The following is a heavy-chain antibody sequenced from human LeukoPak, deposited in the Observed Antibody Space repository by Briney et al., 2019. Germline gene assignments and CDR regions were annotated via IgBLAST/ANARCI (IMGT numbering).Heavy chain of an antibody. CDR3: ARGGNFWSGYSLMY. V-gene: IGHV4-34*01. CDR2: INHSGST. J-gene: IGHJ4*02. Sequence: PETLSLTCAVYGGSFSGYYWSWIRQPPGKGLEWIGEINHSGSTNYNPSLKSRVTISVDTSKNQFSLKLSSVTAADTAVYYCARGGNFWSGYSLMYWGQGTLVTVSS. D-gene: IGHD3-3*01. CDR1: GGSFSGYY.